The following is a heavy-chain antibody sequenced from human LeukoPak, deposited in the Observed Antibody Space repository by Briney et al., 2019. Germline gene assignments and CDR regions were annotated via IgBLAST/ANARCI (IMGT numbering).Heavy chain of an antibody. Sequence: ASVKVSCKASGYTSTGYYMNWVRQASGQGLEWMGWINPNSGGTNYAQKLQGRVTRTRDTSISTAYMELSRLRSDDTAVYYCARASYYYDSSGYPGYYFDYWGQGTLVTVSS. J-gene: IGHJ4*02. CDR2: INPNSGGT. CDR1: GYTSTGYY. CDR3: ARASYYYDSSGYPGYYFDY. V-gene: IGHV1-2*02. D-gene: IGHD3-22*01.